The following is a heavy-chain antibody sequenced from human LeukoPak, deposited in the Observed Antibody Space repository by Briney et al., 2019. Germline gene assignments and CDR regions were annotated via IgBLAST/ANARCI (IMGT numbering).Heavy chain of an antibody. CDR1: GFTFTSSA. V-gene: IGHV1-58*02. CDR3: AAGVGGSYYEDY. D-gene: IGHD1-26*01. Sequence: SVKVSCKASGFTFTSSAMQWVRQARGQRLEWIGWIVVGSGNTNYAQKFQERVTITRDMSTSTAYMGLSSLRSEDTAVYYCAAGVGGSYYEDYWGQGTLVTVSS. J-gene: IGHJ4*02. CDR2: IVVGSGNT.